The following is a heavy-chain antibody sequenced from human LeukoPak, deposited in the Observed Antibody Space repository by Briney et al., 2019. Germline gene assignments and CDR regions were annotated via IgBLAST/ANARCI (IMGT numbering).Heavy chain of an antibody. CDR3: ARESSGSVYNWFDP. J-gene: IGHJ5*02. CDR1: GYTFTGYY. Sequence: ASVKVSCKASGYTFTGYYIHWVRQAPRRGLDWMGWINPTSGGPNYAQKFQGRVTMTRDTSISTAYMELSRLGSDGTAGYFLARESSGSVYNWFDPWRQGPLVTVSS. CDR2: INPTSGGP. D-gene: IGHD3-22*01. V-gene: IGHV1-2*02.